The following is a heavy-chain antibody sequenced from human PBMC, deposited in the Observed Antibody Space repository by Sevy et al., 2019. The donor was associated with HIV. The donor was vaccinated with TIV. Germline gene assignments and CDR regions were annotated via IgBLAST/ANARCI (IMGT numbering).Heavy chain of an antibody. CDR1: GFTFSSYA. D-gene: IGHD5-12*01. CDR2: ISYDGSNK. J-gene: IGHJ6*02. CDR3: AREIEDGYNVDLLTTYGMDV. V-gene: IGHV3-30-3*01. Sequence: GGSLRLSCAASGFTFSSYAMHWVRQAPGKGLEWVAVISYDGSNKYYADSVKGRFTISRDNSKNTLYLQMNSLSAEDTAVYYCAREIEDGYNVDLLTTYGMDVWGQGTTVTVSS.